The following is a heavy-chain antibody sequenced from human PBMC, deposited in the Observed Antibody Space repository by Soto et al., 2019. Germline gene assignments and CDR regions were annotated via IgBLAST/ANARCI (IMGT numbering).Heavy chain of an antibody. D-gene: IGHD3-22*01. V-gene: IGHV1-69*13. CDR1: GGTFSSYA. J-gene: IGHJ4*02. CDR2: IIPIFGTA. CDR3: AREGHIGRYYDSSGYYFDY. Sequence: GASVKVSCKASGGTFSSYAISWVRQAPGQGLEWMGGIIPIFGTANYAQKFQGRVTITADESTSTAYMELSSLRSEDTAVYYCAREGHIGRYYDSSGYYFDYWGQGTLVTVSS.